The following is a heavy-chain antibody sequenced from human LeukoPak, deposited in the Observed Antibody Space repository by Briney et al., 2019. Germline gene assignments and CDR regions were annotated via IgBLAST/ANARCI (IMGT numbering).Heavy chain of an antibody. CDR2: IYYSGST. J-gene: IGHJ3*02. CDR3: ARLPHDSSGYDSAFDI. Sequence: KTSETLSLTCTVSGGSISSYYWSWIRQPPGRGLEWIVYIYYSGSTNYNPSLKSRVTISVDTSKNQFSLKLSSVTAADTAVYYCARLPHDSSGYDSAFDIWGQGTMVTVSP. V-gene: IGHV4-59*08. CDR1: GGSISSYY. D-gene: IGHD3-22*01.